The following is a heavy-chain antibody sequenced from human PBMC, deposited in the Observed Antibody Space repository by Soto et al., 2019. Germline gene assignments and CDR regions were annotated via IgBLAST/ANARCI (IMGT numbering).Heavy chain of an antibody. CDR1: GFTFSSYA. J-gene: IGHJ4*02. V-gene: IGHV3-30-3*01. D-gene: IGHD4-17*01. CDR2: ISYDGSNK. CDR3: ARDPYGDYPPDPDY. Sequence: GSLRLSCAASGFTFSSYAMDWVRQAPGKGLEWVAVISYDGSNKYYADSVKGRFTISRDNSKNTLYLQMNSLRAEDTAVYYCARDPYGDYPPDPDYWGQGTLVTVSS.